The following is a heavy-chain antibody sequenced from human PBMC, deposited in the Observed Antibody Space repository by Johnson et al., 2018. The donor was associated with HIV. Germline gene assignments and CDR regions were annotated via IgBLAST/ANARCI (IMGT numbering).Heavy chain of an antibody. D-gene: IGHD5-18*01. V-gene: IGHV3-48*04. CDR2: ISSSGSTI. J-gene: IGHJ3*02. CDR1: GFTFSSYA. CDR3: ARRRGYSYGLTWGGYAFDI. Sequence: VQLVESGGGVVQPGRSLRLSCAASGFTFSSYAMHWVRQAPGKGLEWVSYISSSGSTIYYADSVKGRFTISRDNAKNSLYLQMNSRRAEDTAVYYCARRRGYSYGLTWGGYAFDIWGQGTMVTVSS.